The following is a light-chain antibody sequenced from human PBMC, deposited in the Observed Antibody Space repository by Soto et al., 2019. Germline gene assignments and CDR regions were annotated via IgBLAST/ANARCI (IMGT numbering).Light chain of an antibody. CDR2: SSN. J-gene: IGLJ3*02. CDR3: AAWDDSLNGWV. V-gene: IGLV1-44*01. Sequence: QAVVTQPPSASGTPGQRVTISCSGSSSNIGINAINWYQQFPGAAPKLLIYSSNQRPSGVPDRFSASKSGTSASLAISGLQSEDEAVYYCAAWDDSLNGWVFGGGTKLTVL. CDR1: SSNIGINA.